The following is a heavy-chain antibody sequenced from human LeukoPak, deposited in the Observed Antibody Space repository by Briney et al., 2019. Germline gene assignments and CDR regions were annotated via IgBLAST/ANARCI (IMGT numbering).Heavy chain of an antibody. CDR2: IYTSGST. CDR3: ARGRSTVLNVDIVATIIPAPSRFFDY. J-gene: IGHJ4*02. Sequence: SETLSLTCTVSGGSISSGSYYWSWIRQPAGKGLEWIGRIYTSGSTNYNPSLKSRVTISVDTSKNQFSLKLSSVTAADTAVYYCARGRSTVLNVDIVATIIPAPSRFFDYWGQGTLVTVSS. CDR1: GGSISSGSYY. D-gene: IGHD5-12*01. V-gene: IGHV4-61*02.